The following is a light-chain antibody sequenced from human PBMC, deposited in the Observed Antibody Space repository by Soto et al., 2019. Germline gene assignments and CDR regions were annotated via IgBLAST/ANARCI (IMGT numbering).Light chain of an antibody. Sequence: QLVLTQPPSASGTPGQRVTISCSGSSSNIGSNTVNWYQQLPGTAPKLLIYSNNQRPSGVPDRFSGFKSGTSASLAISGLQSEDEADYYCAAWDDSLNGPVFGGGTKVTVL. J-gene: IGLJ2*01. CDR2: SNN. V-gene: IGLV1-44*01. CDR1: SSNIGSNT. CDR3: AAWDDSLNGPV.